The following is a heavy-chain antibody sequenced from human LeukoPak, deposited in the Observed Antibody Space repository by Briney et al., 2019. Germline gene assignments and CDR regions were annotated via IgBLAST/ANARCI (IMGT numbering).Heavy chain of an antibody. CDR3: ARDRSSITSYYYYGMDV. CDR1: GLTSGTYG. Sequence: GRSLRPSCAAPGLTSGTYGMTWFRQLPGKGLEWLEVIGYDGSNKYYADSVKGRFTISRDNSKNTLYLQMNSLRAEDTAVYYCARDRSSITSYYYYGMDVWGQGTTVTVSS. V-gene: IGHV3-33*01. J-gene: IGHJ6*02. D-gene: IGHD1-20*01. CDR2: IGYDGSNK.